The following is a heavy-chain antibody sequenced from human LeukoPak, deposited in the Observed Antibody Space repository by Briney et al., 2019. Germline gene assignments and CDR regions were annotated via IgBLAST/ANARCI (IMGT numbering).Heavy chain of an antibody. CDR3: ARPVTFNYYDSSGPSDY. D-gene: IGHD3-22*01. V-gene: IGHV4-38-2*01. Sequence: SETLSLXCAVSGYSISSGYYWGWIRQPPGKGLEWIGSIYHSGSTYYNPSLKSRVTISVDTSKNQFSLKLSSVTAADTAVYYCARPVTFNYYDSSGPSDYWGQGTLVTVSS. CDR1: GYSISSGYY. J-gene: IGHJ4*02. CDR2: IYHSGST.